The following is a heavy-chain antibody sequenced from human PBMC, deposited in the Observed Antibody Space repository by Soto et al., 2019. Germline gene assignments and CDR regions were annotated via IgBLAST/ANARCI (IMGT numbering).Heavy chain of an antibody. CDR3: ARDMGDYDPDAFDI. Sequence: SETLSLTCTVSGGSISGYYRSWIRQPPGKGLEWIGYIYYSGSTNYNPSLKSRVTISVDTSKNQFSLKLSSVTAADTAVYYCARDMGDYDPDAFDIWGQGTMVTVSS. V-gene: IGHV4-59*01. J-gene: IGHJ3*02. CDR2: IYYSGST. CDR1: GGSISGYY. D-gene: IGHD4-17*01.